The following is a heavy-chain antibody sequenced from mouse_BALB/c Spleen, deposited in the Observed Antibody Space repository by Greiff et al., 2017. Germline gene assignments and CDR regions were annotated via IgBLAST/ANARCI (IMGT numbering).Heavy chain of an antibody. V-gene: IGHV1-20*02. Sequence: VQLKESGPELVKPGASVKISCKASGYSFTGYFMNWVMQSHGKSLEWIGRINPYNGDTFYNQKFKGKATLTVDKSSSTAHMELRSLASEDSAVYYCARRGYYYGAMDYWGQGTSVTVSS. CDR1: GYSFTGYF. D-gene: IGHD1-1*01. CDR3: ARRGYYYGAMDY. CDR2: INPYNGDT. J-gene: IGHJ4*01.